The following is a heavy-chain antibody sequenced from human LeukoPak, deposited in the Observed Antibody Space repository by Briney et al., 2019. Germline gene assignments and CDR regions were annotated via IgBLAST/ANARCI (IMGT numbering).Heavy chain of an antibody. D-gene: IGHD2-15*01. V-gene: IGHV3-66*01. CDR1: GFTVSSNY. Sequence: GGSLRLSCAASGFTVSSNYMSWVRQAPGKGLEWVSVIYSGGSTYYADSVKGRFTISRDNSKNTLYLQMNSLRAEDTAVYYCAREPVFIVGRGYFDYWGQGTLVTVSS. J-gene: IGHJ4*02. CDR3: AREPVFIVGRGYFDY. CDR2: IYSGGST.